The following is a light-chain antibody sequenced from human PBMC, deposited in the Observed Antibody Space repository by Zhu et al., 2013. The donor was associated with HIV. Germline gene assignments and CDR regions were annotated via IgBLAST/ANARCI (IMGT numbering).Light chain of an antibody. CDR2: DVS. Sequence: DIVLTQSPGTLSLSPGEGATLSCRASQSVGTFLAWYQQKPGQAPRLLIYDVSKRATGTPARFSGGGSGTDFTLTISSLEPEDSAVLYCQQRINAPLTFGGGTKVEIK. CDR1: QSVGTF. CDR3: QQRINAPLT. V-gene: IGKV3-11*01. J-gene: IGKJ4*01.